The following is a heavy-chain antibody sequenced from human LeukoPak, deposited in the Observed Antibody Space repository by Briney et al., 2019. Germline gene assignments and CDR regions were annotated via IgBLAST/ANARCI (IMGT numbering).Heavy chain of an antibody. CDR3: ARVGEFLFDY. J-gene: IGHJ4*02. Sequence: SETLSLTCAVYGGSFSGYYWTWIRQPPGKGLEWIGEINHSGSTNYNPSLKSRVTISVDTSKNQFSLNLNSVTAADPAVYYCARVGEFLFDYWGQGTLVTVSS. CDR2: INHSGST. V-gene: IGHV4-34*01. CDR1: GGSFSGYY. D-gene: IGHD3-10*01.